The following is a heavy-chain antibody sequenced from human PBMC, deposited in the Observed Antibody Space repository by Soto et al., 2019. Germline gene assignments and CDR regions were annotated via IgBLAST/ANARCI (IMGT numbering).Heavy chain of an antibody. V-gene: IGHV3-13*01. D-gene: IGHD5-12*01. Sequence: AGSLILSFSPSGFTFSSYDLHWVRQATGKGLEWVSAIGTAGDTYYPGSVKGRFTISRENAKNSLYLQMNSLRAEDTAVYYCARTEKWLRFKDYYYGMDVWGQGT. J-gene: IGHJ6*02. CDR3: ARTEKWLRFKDYYYGMDV. CDR2: IGTAGDT. CDR1: GFTFSSYD.